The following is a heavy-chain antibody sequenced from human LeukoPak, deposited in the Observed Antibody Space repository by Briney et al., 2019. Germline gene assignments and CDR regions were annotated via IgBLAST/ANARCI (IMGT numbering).Heavy chain of an antibody. D-gene: IGHD6-13*01. CDR2: IYYSGTT. Sequence: SETLSLTCTVSGGSISRSSYYWGWIRQPPGKGLEWIGSIYYSGTTYYNPSLKSRVTISVDTSKNQFSLELSPVTAADTAVYYCARRGSSWDGVGYWGQGTLVTVSS. CDR3: ARRGSSWDGVGY. V-gene: IGHV4-39*01. J-gene: IGHJ4*02. CDR1: GGSISRSSYY.